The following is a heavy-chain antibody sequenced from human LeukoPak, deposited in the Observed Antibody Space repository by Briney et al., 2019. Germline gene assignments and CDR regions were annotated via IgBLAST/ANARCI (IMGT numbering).Heavy chain of an antibody. CDR1: GGSISSSSYY. J-gene: IGHJ4*02. V-gene: IGHV4-39*01. D-gene: IGHD1-26*01. CDR3: ARRRGATVDY. Sequence: SETLSLTCTVSGGSISSSSYYWGWIRQPPGKGLEWIGSIYYSGSTYYNPSLKSRVTISVDTSKNQFSLKLSSVTAADTAVYYCARRRGATVDYWGQGTLVTVCS. CDR2: IYYSGST.